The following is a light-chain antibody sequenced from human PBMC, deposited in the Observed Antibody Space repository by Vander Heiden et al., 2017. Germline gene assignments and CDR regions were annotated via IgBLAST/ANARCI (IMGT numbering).Light chain of an antibody. J-gene: IGLJ3*02. V-gene: IGLV3-1*01. CDR1: KLGDKY. CDR3: QAWDSSFRV. Sequence: SYELTKPHSVSGSRGQTATITCSGDKLGDKYACWYQQKPGQSPVLVIYQDSKRPSGIPERFSGSNSGNTATLTISGTQAMDEADYYCQAWDSSFRVFGGGTKLTVL. CDR2: QDS.